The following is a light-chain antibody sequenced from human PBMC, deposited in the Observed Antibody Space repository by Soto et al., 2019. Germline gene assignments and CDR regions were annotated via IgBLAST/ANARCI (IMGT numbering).Light chain of an antibody. Sequence: QSALTQPPSASGSPGQSVTISCTGTSSDVGYYNYVSWYQQHPGKAPKLMIYEVTKRPSGVPNRFSGSKSGNTASLTVSGLQAEDEADYYCSSYSSSSALDVIFGGGTKLTVL. V-gene: IGLV2-8*01. J-gene: IGLJ2*01. CDR3: SSYSSSSALDVI. CDR1: SSDVGYYNY. CDR2: EVT.